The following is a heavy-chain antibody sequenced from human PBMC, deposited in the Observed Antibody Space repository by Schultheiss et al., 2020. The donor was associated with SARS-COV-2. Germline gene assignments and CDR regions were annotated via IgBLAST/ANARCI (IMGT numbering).Heavy chain of an antibody. J-gene: IGHJ5*02. CDR2: IYYSGST. D-gene: IGHD3-10*01. CDR1: GGSFSGYS. V-gene: IGHV4-59*12. CDR3: ARVLPEENWFDP. Sequence: SETLSLTCAVYGGSFSGYSWSWIRQPPGKGLEWIGYIYYSGSTNYNPSLKSRVTISVDTSKNQFSLKLSSVTAADTAVYYCARVLPEENWFDPWGQGTLVTVSS.